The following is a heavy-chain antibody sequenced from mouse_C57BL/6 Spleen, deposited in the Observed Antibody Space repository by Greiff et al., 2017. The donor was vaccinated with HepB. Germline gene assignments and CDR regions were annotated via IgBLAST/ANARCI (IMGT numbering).Heavy chain of an antibody. Sequence: VQLQQSGAELVMPGASVKLSCKASGYTFTSYWMHWVKQRPGQGLEWIGDIDPSDSYTNSNQKFKGKSTLTVYKSSSPAYMQLSSLTSEDSAVYYCAIRGCPPYFDYWGQGTTLTVSS. V-gene: IGHV1-69*01. CDR3: AIRGCPPYFDY. CDR2: IDPSDSYT. CDR1: GYTFTSYW. J-gene: IGHJ2*01.